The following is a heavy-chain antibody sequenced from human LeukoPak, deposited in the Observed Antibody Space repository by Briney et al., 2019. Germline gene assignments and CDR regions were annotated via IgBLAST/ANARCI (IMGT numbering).Heavy chain of an antibody. J-gene: IGHJ3*02. CDR3: ARDRGMLAAAFDI. CDR1: AFTSSSYS. D-gene: IGHD6-13*01. CDR2: ISSSRGYI. Sequence: PGGCQRLSCPASAFTSSSYSIRSVRQAPGKGMESVSFISSSRGYISDADSVKGRFTISRDNAKNSMYLQMNSLRAEDTAVYYCARDRGMLAAAFDIWGQGTMVTVSS. V-gene: IGHV3-21*01.